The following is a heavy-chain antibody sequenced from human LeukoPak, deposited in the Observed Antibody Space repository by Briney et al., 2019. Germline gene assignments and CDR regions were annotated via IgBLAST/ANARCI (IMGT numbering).Heavy chain of an antibody. CDR3: ARAVVISITMIVVVITMGGQEAGHLDY. V-gene: IGHV3-53*01. J-gene: IGHJ4*02. Sequence: GGSLRLSCAASGFSFSSYGTHWVRQAPGKGLEWVSVIYSGGSTYYADSVKGRFTISRDNSKNTLYLQMNSLRAEDTAVYYCARAVVISITMIVVVITMGGQEAGHLDYWGQGTLVTVSS. CDR1: GFSFSSYG. CDR2: IYSGGST. D-gene: IGHD3-22*01.